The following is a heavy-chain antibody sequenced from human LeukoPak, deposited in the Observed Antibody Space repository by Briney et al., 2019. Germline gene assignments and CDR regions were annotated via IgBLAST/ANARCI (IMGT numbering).Heavy chain of an antibody. D-gene: IGHD2-21*01. CDR2: IYYSGST. Sequence: SETLSLTCTVSGGSISSYYWSWIRQPAGKGLEWIGSIYYSGSTYYNPSLKSRVTISVDTSKNQFSLRLSSMTAADTAVYYCASAAAIVRYFHNWGQGTLVTVSS. J-gene: IGHJ1*01. CDR3: ASAAAIVRYFHN. CDR1: GGSISSYY. V-gene: IGHV4-4*07.